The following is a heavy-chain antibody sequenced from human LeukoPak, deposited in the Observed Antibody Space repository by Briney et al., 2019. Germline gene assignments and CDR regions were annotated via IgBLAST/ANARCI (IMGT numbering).Heavy chain of an antibody. CDR2: IYASGST. CDR3: AKRGGYWYFDL. CDR1: GGSISSGSYY. D-gene: IGHD3-10*01. J-gene: IGHJ2*01. V-gene: IGHV4-61*02. Sequence: SETLSLTCTVSGGSISSGSYYWSWIRQPAGKGLEWIGRIYASGSTNYNSSFKSRVTISVDTSKNQFSLKLSSVTAADTAVYYCAKRGGYWYFDLWGRGTLVTVSS.